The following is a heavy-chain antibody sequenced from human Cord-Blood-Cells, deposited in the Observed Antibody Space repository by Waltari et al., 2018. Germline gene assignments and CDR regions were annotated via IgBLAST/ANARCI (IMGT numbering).Heavy chain of an antibody. D-gene: IGHD5-12*01. V-gene: IGHV4-30-4*01. J-gene: IGHJ4*02. CDR2: IYYSGST. CDR1: GGSISSGDYY. Sequence: QVQLQESGPGLVKPSQTLSLTCTVSGGSISSGDYYWSWIRQPPEKGLAWIGYIYYSGSTYYTPSLKSRVTISGDTSKNQFSLKLSSVTAADTAVYYCARDLGAGYSGYVDYWGQGTLVTVSS. CDR3: ARDLGAGYSGYVDY.